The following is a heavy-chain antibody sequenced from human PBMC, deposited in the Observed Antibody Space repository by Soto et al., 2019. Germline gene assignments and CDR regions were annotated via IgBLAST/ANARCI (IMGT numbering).Heavy chain of an antibody. D-gene: IGHD2-15*01. V-gene: IGHV4-39*07. CDR3: AKSRPATPKIVPFDY. Sequence: PSETLSLTCTVSGGSISSSSYYWGWIRQPPGKGLEWIGYIYYSGSTYYNPSLKSRVTISVDTSKNQFSLKLSSVTAEDTAVYYCAKSRPATPKIVPFDYWGQGTLVTVSS. CDR2: IYYSGST. J-gene: IGHJ4*02. CDR1: GGSISSSSYY.